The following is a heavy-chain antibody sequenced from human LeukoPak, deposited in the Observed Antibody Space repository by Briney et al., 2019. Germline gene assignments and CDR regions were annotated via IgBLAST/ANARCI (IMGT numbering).Heavy chain of an antibody. D-gene: IGHD3-22*01. CDR2: IIPIFGTA. V-gene: IGHV1-69*05. CDR1: GGTFSSYA. J-gene: IGHJ5*02. CDR3: AIHYYDSSGYYH. Sequence: EASVKVSRKASGGTFSSYAISWVRQAPGQGLEWMGGIIPIFGTANYAQKFQGRVTITTDESTSTAYMELSSLRSEDTAVYYCAIHYYDSSGYYHWGQGTLVTVSS.